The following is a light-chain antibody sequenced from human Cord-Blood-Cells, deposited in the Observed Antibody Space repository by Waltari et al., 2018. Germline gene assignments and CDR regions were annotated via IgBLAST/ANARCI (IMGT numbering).Light chain of an antibody. CDR3: QQYYSYSS. CDR1: QGISSY. J-gene: IGKJ4*01. Sequence: AIRMTQSPSSFSASTGESVTITCRASQGISSYLAWYQQKPGKAPKLLIYAASTLQSGVPSRFSGSGSGTDFTLTISCLQSEDFATYYCQQYYSYSSFGGGTKVEIK. CDR2: AAS. V-gene: IGKV1-8*01.